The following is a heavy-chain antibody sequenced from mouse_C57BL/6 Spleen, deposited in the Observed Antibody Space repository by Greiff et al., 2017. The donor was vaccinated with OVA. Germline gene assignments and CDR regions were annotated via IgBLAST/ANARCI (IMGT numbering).Heavy chain of an antibody. CDR3: ARPPYYYGSSYFDV. Sequence: EVKLVESGGGLVKPGGSLKLSCAASGFTFSDYGMHWVRQAPEKGLEWVAYISSGSSTIYYADTVKGRFTISRDNAKNTLFLQMTSLRSEDTAMYYCARPPYYYGSSYFDVWGTGTTVTVSS. D-gene: IGHD1-1*01. J-gene: IGHJ1*03. V-gene: IGHV5-17*01. CDR1: GFTFSDYG. CDR2: ISSGSSTI.